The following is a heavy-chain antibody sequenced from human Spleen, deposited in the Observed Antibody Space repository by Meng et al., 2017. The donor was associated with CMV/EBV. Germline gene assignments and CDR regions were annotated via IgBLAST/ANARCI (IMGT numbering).Heavy chain of an antibody. Sequence: SVKVSCKASGGTFSNYAISWVRQAPGQGLEWMGGIIPIFGTPNYAQRFQGRVTITTDESTTTAYMELSSLRSEDTAVYYCARGALPWYYYYGMDVWGQGTTVTVSS. CDR3: ARGALPWYYYYGMDV. CDR2: IIPIFGTP. J-gene: IGHJ6*02. CDR1: GGTFSNYA. V-gene: IGHV1-69*05.